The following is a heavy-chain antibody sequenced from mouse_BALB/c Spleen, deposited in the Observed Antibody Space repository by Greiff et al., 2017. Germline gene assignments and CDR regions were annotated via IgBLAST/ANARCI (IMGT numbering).Heavy chain of an antibody. CDR3: ARSTVVATKGAMDY. Sequence: VQLKQSGPELVKPGASVKMSCKASGYTFTSYVMHWVKQKPGQGLEWIGYINPYNDGTKYNEKFKGKATLTSDKSSSTAYMELSSLTSEDSAVYYCARSTVVATKGAMDYWGQGTSVTVSS. V-gene: IGHV1-14*01. D-gene: IGHD1-1*01. CDR1: GYTFTSYV. CDR2: INPYNDGT. J-gene: IGHJ4*01.